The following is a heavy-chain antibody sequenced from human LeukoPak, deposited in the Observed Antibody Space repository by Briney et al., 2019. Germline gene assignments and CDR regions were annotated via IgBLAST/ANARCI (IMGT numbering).Heavy chain of an antibody. CDR1: GGSISTSSYY. V-gene: IGHV4-39*07. CDR3: AGGLGYCSSTSCYTGEDY. Sequence: SETLSLTCTVSGGSISTSSYYWGWVRQPPGKGLEWIGYIYHSGSTYYNPSLKSRVTISVDRSKNQFSLKLSSVTAADTAVYYCAGGLGYCSSTSCYTGEDYWGQGTLVTVSS. D-gene: IGHD2-2*02. J-gene: IGHJ4*02. CDR2: IYHSGST.